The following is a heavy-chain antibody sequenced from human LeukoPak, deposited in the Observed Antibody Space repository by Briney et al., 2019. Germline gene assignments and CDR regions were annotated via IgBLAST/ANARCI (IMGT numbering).Heavy chain of an antibody. J-gene: IGHJ4*02. Sequence: SETLPLTCAVYGGSFSGYYWSWIRQPPGKGLEWIGEINHSGSTNYNPSLKSRVTISVDTSKNQFSLKLSSVTAADTAVYYCAGYYDYVWGSYRPPSYWGQGTLVTVSS. CDR1: GGSFSGYY. D-gene: IGHD3-16*02. CDR3: AGYYDYVWGSYRPPSY. V-gene: IGHV4-34*01. CDR2: INHSGST.